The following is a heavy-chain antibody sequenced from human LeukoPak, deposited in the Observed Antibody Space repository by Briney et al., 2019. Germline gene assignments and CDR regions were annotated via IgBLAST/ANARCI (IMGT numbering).Heavy chain of an antibody. CDR1: GGSISSGGYY. Sequence: SETLSLTCTVSGGSISSGGYYWSWIRQHPGKGLEWIGYIYYSGSTYYNPSLKSRVTISVDTSKNQLSLKLSSVTAADTAVYYCASERSYCSSTSCYQGPIYYGMDVWGQGTTVTVSS. CDR2: IYYSGST. J-gene: IGHJ6*02. CDR3: ASERSYCSSTSCYQGPIYYGMDV. V-gene: IGHV4-31*03. D-gene: IGHD2-2*01.